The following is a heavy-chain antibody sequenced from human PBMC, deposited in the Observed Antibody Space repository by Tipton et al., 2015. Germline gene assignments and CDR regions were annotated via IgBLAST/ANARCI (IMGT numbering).Heavy chain of an antibody. J-gene: IGHJ2*01. V-gene: IGHV4-39*07. CDR2: ISYSGST. CDR3: AREPLPRTSYWHFDL. D-gene: IGHD1-7*01. Sequence: TLSLTCSVSGGSISSSSYYWDWIRQPPGKGLEWIGYISYSGSTHYNPSLKRRVTISLDTSKNQFSLTLNSVTAADTAVYYCAREPLPRTSYWHFDLWGRGTLVTVSS. CDR1: GGSISSSSYY.